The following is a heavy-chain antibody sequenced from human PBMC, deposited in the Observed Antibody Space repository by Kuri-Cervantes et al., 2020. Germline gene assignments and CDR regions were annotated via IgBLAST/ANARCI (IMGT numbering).Heavy chain of an antibody. D-gene: IGHD2-2*01. CDR1: GFTFSNAW. J-gene: IGHJ6*03. Sequence: ESLKISCAASGFTFSNAWMSWVRQAPGKGLEWIGYIYYSGSTNYNPSLKSRVTISVDTSKNQFSLKLSSVTAADTAVYYCARVVVPAAAPYYYYYMDVWGKGTTVTVSS. CDR3: ARVVVPAAAPYYYYYMDV. V-gene: IGHV4-59*01. CDR2: IYYSGST.